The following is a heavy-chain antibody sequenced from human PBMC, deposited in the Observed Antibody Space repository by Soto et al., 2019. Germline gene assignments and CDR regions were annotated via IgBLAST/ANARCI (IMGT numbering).Heavy chain of an antibody. CDR1: GYTFTSYA. Sequence: ASVKVSCKASGYTFTSYAMHWVRQASGQRLEWMGWINAGNGNTKYSQKFQGRVTITRDTSASTAYTELSSLRSEDTAVYYCARGGSYDILTGYPYYGMDVWGQGTTVTVSS. CDR2: INAGNGNT. V-gene: IGHV1-3*01. CDR3: ARGGSYDILTGYPYYGMDV. D-gene: IGHD3-9*01. J-gene: IGHJ6*02.